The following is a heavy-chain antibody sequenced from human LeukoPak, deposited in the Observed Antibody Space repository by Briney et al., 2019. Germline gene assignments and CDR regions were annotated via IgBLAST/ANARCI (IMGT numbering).Heavy chain of an antibody. CDR2: ISGSGGST. Sequence: GGSLRLSCAASGFTFSRYDMSWVRQAPGKGLEWVSAISGSGGSTYYADSVKGRFTISRDNSKNTLYLQMNSLRAEDTAVYYCARDRSGSYPPWLGAFDIWGQGTMVTVSS. V-gene: IGHV3-23*01. CDR3: ARDRSGSYPPWLGAFDI. CDR1: GFTFSRYD. J-gene: IGHJ3*02. D-gene: IGHD1-26*01.